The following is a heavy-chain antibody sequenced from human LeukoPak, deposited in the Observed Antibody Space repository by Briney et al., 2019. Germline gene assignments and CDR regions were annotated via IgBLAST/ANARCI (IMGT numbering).Heavy chain of an antibody. D-gene: IGHD3-22*01. CDR2: IYYSGST. Sequence: SETLSLTCTVSGYSISSGNYWGWIRQPPGKGLEWIGYIYYSGSTNCNPSLKSRVTISVDTSKNQFSLKLSSVTAADTAVYYCARGWKRIKSYYYDSSGHPTYAFDIWGQGTMVTVSS. V-gene: IGHV4-61*01. CDR3: ARGWKRIKSYYYDSSGHPTYAFDI. CDR1: GYSISSGNY. J-gene: IGHJ3*02.